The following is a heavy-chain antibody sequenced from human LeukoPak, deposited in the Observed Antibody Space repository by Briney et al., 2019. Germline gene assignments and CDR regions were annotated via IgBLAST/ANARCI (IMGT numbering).Heavy chain of an antibody. CDR1: SGSFSGYY. V-gene: IGHV4-34*01. CDR3: ARDPIAAAGTPSWGDY. J-gene: IGHJ4*02. D-gene: IGHD6-13*01. Sequence: SETLSFTCAVYSGSFSGYYWNWIRQPPGKGLEWIGEINHSGSTDYNPSLKSRVTISVDTSKNQFSLKLSSVTAADTAVYYCARDPIAAAGTPSWGDYWGQGTLVTVSS. CDR2: INHSGST.